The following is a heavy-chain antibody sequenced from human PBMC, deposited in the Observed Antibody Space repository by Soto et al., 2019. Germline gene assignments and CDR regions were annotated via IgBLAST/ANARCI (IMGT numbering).Heavy chain of an antibody. V-gene: IGHV4-59*01. CDR3: ARTVFRDLTGGAYYDSSGYYDQPPYYFEY. CDR2: IYYSGST. CDR1: GGSISSYY. D-gene: IGHD3-22*01. J-gene: IGHJ4*02. Sequence: SETLSLTCTVSGGSISSYYWSCIRQPPGKGLEWIGYIYYSGSTNYNPSLKSRVTISLXTSKNQFSLKLSSVTAADTAVYYCARTVFRDLTGGAYYDSSGYYDQPPYYFEYWGEGTMVTVSS.